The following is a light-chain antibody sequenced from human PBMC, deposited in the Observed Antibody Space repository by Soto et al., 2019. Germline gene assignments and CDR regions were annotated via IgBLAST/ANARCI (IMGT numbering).Light chain of an antibody. CDR2: EVS. CDR3: SSYTSSNTYV. CDR1: SXDVGGYNY. V-gene: IGLV2-14*01. J-gene: IGLJ1*01. Sequence: QSVLTQPASVSGSPGQSITISCTGTSXDVGGYNYVSWYQQHPGKAPKFMIYEVSNRPSGVSNRFSGSKSGNTASLTISGLQAEDEADYYCSSYTSSNTYVFGTGTKVTVL.